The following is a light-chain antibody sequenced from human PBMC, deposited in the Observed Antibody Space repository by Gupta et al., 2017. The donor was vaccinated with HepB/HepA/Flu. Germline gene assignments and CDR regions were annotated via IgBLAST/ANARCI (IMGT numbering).Light chain of an antibody. CDR2: DVT. Sequence: SALTQPASVSGSPGQSVTISCTGSSSDVGGYKYVSWFQQHPGEAPKVIIYDVTNRPSGVSDRFSGSKSGNTASLTIFGLQAEDEDEYYCTSFTDSNTVLFGGGTKQTVL. V-gene: IGLV2-14*03. J-gene: IGLJ2*01. CDR3: TSFTDSNTVL. CDR1: SSDVGGYKY.